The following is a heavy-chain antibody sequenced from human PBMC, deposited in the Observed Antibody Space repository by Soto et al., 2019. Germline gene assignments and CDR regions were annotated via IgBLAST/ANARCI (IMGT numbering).Heavy chain of an antibody. CDR2: IIPIFCTA. D-gene: IGHD3-16*02. J-gene: IGHJ4*02. V-gene: IGHV1-69*01. Sequence: QVQLVQSGAEVKKPGSSVKVSCKASGGTFSSYAISWVRQAPGQGLEWMGGIIPIFCTANYAQKFQGRVTITEDESTSTAYMELSSLRSEDTAVYYCARGPYDYDYVWGSYRLNYWGQGTLVTVSS. CDR1: GGTFSSYA. CDR3: ARGPYDYDYVWGSYRLNY.